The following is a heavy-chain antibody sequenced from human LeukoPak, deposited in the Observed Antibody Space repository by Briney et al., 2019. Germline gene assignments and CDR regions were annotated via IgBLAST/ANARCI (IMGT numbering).Heavy chain of an antibody. J-gene: IGHJ3*02. CDR3: ARVMRRDGYNLGDAFDI. D-gene: IGHD5-24*01. Sequence: GGSLRLSCAASGFTLSSYWMHWVRQAPGKGLEWVSSISSSSSYIYYADSVKGRFTISRDNAKNSLYLQMNSLRAEDTAVYYCARVMRRDGYNLGDAFDIWGQGTMVTVSS. CDR1: GFTLSSYW. CDR2: ISSSSSYI. V-gene: IGHV3-21*01.